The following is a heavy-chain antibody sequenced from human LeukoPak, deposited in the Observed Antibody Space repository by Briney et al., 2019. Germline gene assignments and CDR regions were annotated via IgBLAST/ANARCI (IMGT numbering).Heavy chain of an antibody. CDR1: GGSMSSYY. D-gene: IGHD3-10*01. V-gene: IGHV4-4*07. J-gene: IGHJ2*01. CDR3: ARVLLWFGASLYFDL. Sequence: SETLSLTCTVSGGSMSSYYWSWIRQPAGKGLEWIGHVYTSGSTNYDPSLKSRVTMSVDTSKNQFSLKLNSVTAADTAVYYCARVLLWFGASLYFDLWGRGTLVTVSS. CDR2: VYTSGST.